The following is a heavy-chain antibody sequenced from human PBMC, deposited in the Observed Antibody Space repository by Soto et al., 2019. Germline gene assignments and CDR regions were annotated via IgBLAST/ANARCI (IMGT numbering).Heavy chain of an antibody. Sequence: PWETLSLTCAGSGVSISSGNWWTWVRQSPQRGLEYIGEIFHDGTANYYPSFERRVAISVDTSKNQFSLKLTSVTAADTAIYFCARLVYDTRLNYMYFDFWGQGALVTVSS. CDR2: IFHDGTA. V-gene: IGHV4-4*02. D-gene: IGHD3-10*01. J-gene: IGHJ4*02. CDR3: ARLVYDTRLNYMYFDF. CDR1: GVSISSGNW.